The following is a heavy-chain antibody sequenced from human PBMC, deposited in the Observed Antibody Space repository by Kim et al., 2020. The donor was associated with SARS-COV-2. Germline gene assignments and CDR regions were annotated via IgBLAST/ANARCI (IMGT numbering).Heavy chain of an antibody. V-gene: IGHV1-18*04. CDR1: GYTFNTNG. CDR3: VRDRGVIKGFDY. CDR2: ISPLNDNT. Sequence: ASVKVSCKASGYTFNTNGISWVRQAPGQGLEWMGWISPLNDNTKFARKFKGRVTMTTDTSTNTVYMELRSLRSDDTAVYYCVRDRGVIKGFDYWGQGTPV. D-gene: IGHD3-10*01. J-gene: IGHJ4*02.